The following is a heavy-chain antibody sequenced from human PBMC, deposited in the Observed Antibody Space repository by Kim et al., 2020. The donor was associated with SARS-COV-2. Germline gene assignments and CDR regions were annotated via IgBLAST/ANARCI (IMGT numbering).Heavy chain of an antibody. CDR2: ISSSSSTI. Sequence: GGSLRLSCAASGFTFSSYSMNWVRQAPGKGLEWVSYISSSSSTIYYADSVKGRFTISRDNAKNSLYLQMNSLRDEDTAVYYCARDDRGSGSYPRVGWFDPWGQGTLVTVSS. CDR3: ARDDRGSGSYPRVGWFDP. V-gene: IGHV3-48*02. J-gene: IGHJ5*02. CDR1: GFTFSSYS. D-gene: IGHD3-10*01.